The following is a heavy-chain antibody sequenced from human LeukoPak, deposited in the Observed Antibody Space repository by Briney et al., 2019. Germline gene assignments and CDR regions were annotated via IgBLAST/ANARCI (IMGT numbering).Heavy chain of an antibody. CDR1: GGTFSSYA. Sequence: ASVKVSCKASGGTFSSYAISWVRQAPGQGLEWMGGIIAIFGTANYAQKFQGRVTITADESTSTAYMELSSLRSEDTAVYYCARDSGGYCTNGVCYKDYYFDYWGQGTLVTVSS. V-gene: IGHV1-69*13. CDR3: ARDSGGYCTNGVCYKDYYFDY. CDR2: IIAIFGTA. J-gene: IGHJ4*02. D-gene: IGHD2-8*01.